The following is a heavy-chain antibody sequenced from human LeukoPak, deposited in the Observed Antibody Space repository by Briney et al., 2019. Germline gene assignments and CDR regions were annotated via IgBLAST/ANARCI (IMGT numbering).Heavy chain of an antibody. Sequence: ASVKVSCKASGYTFTSYDINWVRQATGQGLEWMGWMNPNSGNTGYAQKFQGRVTMTRNTSISTAYMELSSLRSEDTAVYYCARALAVAGTWGYYYYGMDVWGQGTTVTVSS. V-gene: IGHV1-8*01. J-gene: IGHJ6*02. D-gene: IGHD6-19*01. CDR3: ARALAVAGTWGYYYYGMDV. CDR1: GYTFTSYD. CDR2: MNPNSGNT.